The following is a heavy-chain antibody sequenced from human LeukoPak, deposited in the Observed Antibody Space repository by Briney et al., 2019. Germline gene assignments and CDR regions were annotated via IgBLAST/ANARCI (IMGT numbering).Heavy chain of an antibody. CDR2: ISWDSSSV. Sequence: PGGSLRLSCAASGFTFRDYAMYWVRQAPGKGLEWVSGISWDSSSVAYADSVKGRFTISRDNAKNSLYLQMNSLRTEDTALYYCAKDGQRVRGYYYYYMDVWGKGTTVTVSS. CDR3: AKDGQRVRGYYYYYMDV. D-gene: IGHD6-25*01. V-gene: IGHV3-9*01. CDR1: GFTFRDYA. J-gene: IGHJ6*03.